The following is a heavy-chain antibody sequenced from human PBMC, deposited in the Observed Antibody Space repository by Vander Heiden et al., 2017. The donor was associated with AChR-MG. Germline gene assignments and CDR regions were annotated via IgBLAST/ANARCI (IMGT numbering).Heavy chain of an antibody. Sequence: QVQLQQWGAALFKPSAPLSLTCAVYGGSFSGYYWSWIRQPPGKGLEWIGEINHSGSTNYNPSLKSRVTISVDTSKNQFSLKLSSVTAADTAVYYCARARIQLWLRVGGHWFDPWGQGTLVTVSS. D-gene: IGHD5-18*01. CDR1: GGSFSGYY. J-gene: IGHJ5*02. CDR2: INHSGST. V-gene: IGHV4-34*01. CDR3: ARARIQLWLRVGGHWFDP.